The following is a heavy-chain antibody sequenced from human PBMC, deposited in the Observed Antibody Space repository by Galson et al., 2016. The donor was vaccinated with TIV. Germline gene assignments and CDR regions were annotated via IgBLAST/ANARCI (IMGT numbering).Heavy chain of an antibody. CDR1: GFTFSDYY. CDR2: ISSSGNSR. Sequence: SLRLSCAASGFTFSDYYMTWIRQAPGKGLEWVSYISSSGNSRYYADSVKGRFTISRDNAKNSLSLQMNSLRVEDTAVYYCARGPLMAYYDSTDPANDYWGQGTLVTVSS. CDR3: ARGPLMAYYDSTDPANDY. V-gene: IGHV3-11*01. D-gene: IGHD3-3*01. J-gene: IGHJ4*02.